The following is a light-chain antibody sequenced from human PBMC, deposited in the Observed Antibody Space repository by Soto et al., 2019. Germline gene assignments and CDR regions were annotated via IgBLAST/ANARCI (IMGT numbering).Light chain of an antibody. J-gene: IGKJ2*01. CDR3: QQCAGSPYT. CDR1: QSVDSNY. V-gene: IGKV3-20*01. Sequence: EIVLTQSPGTPSLSPGERATLSCRASQSVDSNYLAWYQQKPGQAPRLVIYGTSSRATGIPDRFSGSGSGTDFTLTISRLEPEDFAVYYCQQCAGSPYTFGQGTKLEI. CDR2: GTS.